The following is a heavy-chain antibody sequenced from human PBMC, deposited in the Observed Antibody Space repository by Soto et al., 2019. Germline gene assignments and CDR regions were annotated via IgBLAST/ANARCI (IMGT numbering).Heavy chain of an antibody. Sequence: QVQLQESGPGLVKPSQTLSLTCTVSGGSISSGDYYWSWIRQPPGKGLEWIGYIYYSGSTYYNPSLKSRVTISVDPSKNPFSLKLSFVTAAATAVYYCARTIVVVVSAPLYDWFDPWGQGTLVTVSS. CDR2: IYYSGST. J-gene: IGHJ5*02. V-gene: IGHV4-30-4*01. CDR1: GGSISSGDYY. CDR3: ARTIVVVVSAPLYDWFDP. D-gene: IGHD2-15*01.